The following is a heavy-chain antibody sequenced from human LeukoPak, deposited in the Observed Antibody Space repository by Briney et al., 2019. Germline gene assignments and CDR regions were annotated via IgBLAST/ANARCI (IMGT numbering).Heavy chain of an antibody. D-gene: IGHD2-21*02. V-gene: IGHV4-34*01. CDR1: GGSFSGYY. CDR3: ATLVSATALGTNSGDWFDP. J-gene: IGHJ5*02. Sequence: SETLSLTCAVYGGSFSGYYWSWIRQPPGKGLEWIGEINHSGSTNYNPSLKSRVTISVDTSKNQFSLKLSSVTAADTAVYYCATLVSATALGTNSGDWFDPWGQGTLVTVSS. CDR2: INHSGST.